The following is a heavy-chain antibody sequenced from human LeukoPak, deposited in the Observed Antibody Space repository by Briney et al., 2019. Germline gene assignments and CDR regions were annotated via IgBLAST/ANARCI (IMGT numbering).Heavy chain of an antibody. CDR1: GGSFSRYY. Sequence: PSETLSLTCAVYGGSFSRYYWSWIRQPPGKGLEWIGEINHSGSTNYNPSLKSRVTISVDTSKNQFSLKLSSVTAADTAVYYCAGSGYYSIPVGDWGQGTLVTVSS. CDR2: INHSGST. V-gene: IGHV4-34*01. J-gene: IGHJ4*02. D-gene: IGHD3-22*01. CDR3: AGSGYYSIPVGD.